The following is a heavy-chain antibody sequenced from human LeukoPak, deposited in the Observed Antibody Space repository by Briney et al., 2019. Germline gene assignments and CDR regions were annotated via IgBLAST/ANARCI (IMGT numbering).Heavy chain of an antibody. CDR1: GYSFTSYW. J-gene: IGHJ4*02. V-gene: IGHV5-51*01. D-gene: IGHD2-2*01. CDR2: IYPGDSDT. CDR3: AKIDRQYCSRSSCYALDY. Sequence: GESLKIPCKGSGYSFTSYWIGWVRQMPGKGLEWMGIIYPGDSDTRYSPSFQGQVTISADKSISTAYLQWSSLKASDTAIYYCAKIDRQYCSRSSCYALDYWGQGTQVTVSS.